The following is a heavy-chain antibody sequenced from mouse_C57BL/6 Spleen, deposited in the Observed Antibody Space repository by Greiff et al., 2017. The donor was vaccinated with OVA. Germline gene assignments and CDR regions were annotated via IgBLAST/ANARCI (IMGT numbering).Heavy chain of an antibody. CDR1: GFSFTSYG. Sequence: QVQLQESGPGLVQPSQSLSITCTVSGFSFTSYGVPWVRQSPGQGLEWLGVIWRGGSTDYNAAFMSRLSITKDNAKSQVCFKMNSLQADDTAIYYCAKKGEAMDYWGQGTSVTVSS. J-gene: IGHJ4*01. CDR2: IWRGGST. CDR3: AKKGEAMDY. V-gene: IGHV2-5*01.